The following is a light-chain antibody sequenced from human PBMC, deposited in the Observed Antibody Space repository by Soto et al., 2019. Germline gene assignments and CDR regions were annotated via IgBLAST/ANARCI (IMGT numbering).Light chain of an antibody. CDR3: QKYNSAPPT. V-gene: IGKV1-39*01. CDR2: AAS. CDR1: QSISSY. Sequence: DIQMTQSPSSLSASVGDRVTITCRASQSISSYLNWYQQKPGKAPKLLIYAASSLQSGVPSRFSGSGSGTDFTPTISNLQPEDFATYYCQKYNSAPPTFGQGTKVDNK. J-gene: IGKJ1*01.